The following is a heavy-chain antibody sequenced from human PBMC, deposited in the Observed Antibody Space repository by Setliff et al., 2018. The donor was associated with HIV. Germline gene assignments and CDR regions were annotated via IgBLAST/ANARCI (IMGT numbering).Heavy chain of an antibody. CDR1: GGSASNSRYY. D-gene: IGHD3-22*01. V-gene: IGHV4-39*01. Sequence: SETLSLTCTVSGGSASNSRYYWAWIRQPPGKGLEYIGSIYYNEKTYYSPSLKSRVTISIDTSKNQFSLNLTSVTAADSAVYYCASRVYYYDSNNFLREEGFDTWGQGTLVTVSS. CDR3: ASRVYYYDSNNFLREEGFDT. J-gene: IGHJ5*02. CDR2: IYYNEKT.